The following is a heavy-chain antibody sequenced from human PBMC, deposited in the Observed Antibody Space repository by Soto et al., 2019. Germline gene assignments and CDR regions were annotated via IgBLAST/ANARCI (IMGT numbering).Heavy chain of an antibody. J-gene: IGHJ4*02. CDR1: GFTFSSYA. Sequence: VQLVESGGGVVQPGRSLRLSCAASGFTFSSYAMHWVRQAPGKGLEWVALISYDGSNKYYADSVKGRFTISRDNSKNTLYLQMNSLRAEDTAVYYCARNWGYSYGYPPGYWGQGTLVTVSS. CDR3: ARNWGYSYGYPPGY. D-gene: IGHD5-18*01. CDR2: ISYDGSNK. V-gene: IGHV3-30-3*01.